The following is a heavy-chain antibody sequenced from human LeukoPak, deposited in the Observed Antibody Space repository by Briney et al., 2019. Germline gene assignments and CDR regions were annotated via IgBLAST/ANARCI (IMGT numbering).Heavy chain of an antibody. CDR3: ARGRLGGSGSYYNVLDY. J-gene: IGHJ4*02. V-gene: IGHV4-59*01. CDR2: ISYSGST. Sequence: PSETLSLTCTVSGGSISSYYWSWIRQPPGKGLEWIGYISYSGSTNYNPSLKSRVTISVVTSRNQFSLKLSSVTAADTAVYYCARGRLGGSGSYYNVLDYWGQGTLVTVSS. CDR1: GGSISSYY. D-gene: IGHD3-10*01.